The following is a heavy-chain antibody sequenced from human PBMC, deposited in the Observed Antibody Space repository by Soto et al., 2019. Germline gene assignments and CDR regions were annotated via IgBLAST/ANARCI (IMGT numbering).Heavy chain of an antibody. CDR3: ARHGPGYYMDV. CDR2: TNRGGDT. CDR1: SGSISASCC. V-gene: IGHV4-4*02. J-gene: IGHJ6*03. Sequence: QVQLQESGPGLVKPSGTLSLTCAVSSGSISASCCWSWVRQPPGKGLEWIGETNRGGDTSYNPSLKRRVTISVDQSKNQFSLELGSVTVADTAMYYCARHGPGYYMDVWGKGTTVTVSS.